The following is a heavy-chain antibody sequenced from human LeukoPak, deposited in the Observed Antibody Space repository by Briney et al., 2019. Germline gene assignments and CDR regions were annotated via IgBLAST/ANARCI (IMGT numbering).Heavy chain of an antibody. CDR1: GGSFSGYY. J-gene: IGHJ5*02. D-gene: IGHD2-2*01. CDR2: INHSGST. Sequence: SETLSLTCAVYGGSFSGYYWSWIRQPPGKGLEWIGEINHSGSTNYNPSLKSRVTISVDTPKNQFSLKLSSVTAADTAVYYCARFVPAAGSTTWGQGTLVTVSS. CDR3: ARFVPAAGSTT. V-gene: IGHV4-34*01.